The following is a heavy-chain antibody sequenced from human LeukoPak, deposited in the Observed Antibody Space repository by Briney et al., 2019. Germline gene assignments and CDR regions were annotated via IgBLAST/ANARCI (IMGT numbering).Heavy chain of an antibody. CDR3: AGAFGESQTFDY. Sequence: NPSETLSLTCAVYGGSCNGYYWSWIRQPPGKGLEWIGEINHSGSTNYNPSLKSRVTISVDTSKNQSSLKLSSVTAADTAVYYCAGAFGESQTFDYWGQGTLVTVSS. CDR1: GGSCNGYY. J-gene: IGHJ4*02. V-gene: IGHV4-34*01. CDR2: INHSGST. D-gene: IGHD3-10*01.